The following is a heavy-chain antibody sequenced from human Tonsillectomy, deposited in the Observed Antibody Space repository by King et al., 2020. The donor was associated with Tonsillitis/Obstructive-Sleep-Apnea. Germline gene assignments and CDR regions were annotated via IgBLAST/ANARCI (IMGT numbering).Heavy chain of an antibody. CDR1: GFSLSTSGVG. J-gene: IGHJ4*02. D-gene: IGHD3-10*01. CDR2: IYWNDDK. Sequence: ITLKESGPTLVKPPQTLTLTCTFSGFSLSTSGVGVGWIRQPPGKALEWLALIYWNDDKRYSTSLKSRVTITREISKNQVVLTMTNMDPVDTATYFSVHLADDSVSYYPTHFDYWGQGTLVTVSS. CDR3: VHLADDSVSYYPTHFDY. V-gene: IGHV2-5*01.